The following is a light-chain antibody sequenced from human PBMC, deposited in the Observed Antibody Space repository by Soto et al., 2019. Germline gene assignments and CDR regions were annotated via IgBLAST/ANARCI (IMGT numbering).Light chain of an antibody. CDR3: QSYDTSNLV. J-gene: IGLJ3*02. Sequence: NFMLAQPHSVSESPGKTVTISCTRRGGSIASNYVQWYQQRPGSSPTTVIYEDNQRPSGVPDRFSGSIDSSSNSASLTISGLKTEDEADYYCQSYDTSNLVFGGGTKVTVL. V-gene: IGLV6-57*01. CDR2: EDN. CDR1: GGSIASNY.